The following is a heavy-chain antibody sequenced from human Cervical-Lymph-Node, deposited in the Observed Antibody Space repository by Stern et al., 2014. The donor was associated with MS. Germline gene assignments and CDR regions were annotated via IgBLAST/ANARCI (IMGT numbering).Heavy chain of an antibody. V-gene: IGHV4-38-2*02. Sequence: QVQLQESGPGLVKPSETLSLTCTVSGYSISSGYYWGWIRQPPGKGLEWIGTIYHRGSTYYKPSLKSRVTISVDTSKKQFSLKLSFVTAADTAVYYCAREEQQLVHGNWFDPWGQGTLVTVSS. D-gene: IGHD6-13*01. CDR3: AREEQQLVHGNWFDP. J-gene: IGHJ5*02. CDR2: IYHRGST. CDR1: GYSISSGYY.